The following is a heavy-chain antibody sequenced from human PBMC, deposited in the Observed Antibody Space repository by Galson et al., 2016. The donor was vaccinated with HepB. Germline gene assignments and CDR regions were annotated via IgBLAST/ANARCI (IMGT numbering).Heavy chain of an antibody. CDR3: AREGRNPVGSRGNWFDA. D-gene: IGHD3-10*01. Sequence: SVKVSCKASGYDFFGFYIHWVRQAPGQGLEWMGCVNANSGGTYYAQKFQGTVTVSRDTSLNTAHMELTRLTSDDAAVYYCAREGRNPVGSRGNWFDAWGQGTLVTVSS. J-gene: IGHJ5*02. CDR2: VNANSGGT. V-gene: IGHV1-2*02. CDR1: GYDFFGFY.